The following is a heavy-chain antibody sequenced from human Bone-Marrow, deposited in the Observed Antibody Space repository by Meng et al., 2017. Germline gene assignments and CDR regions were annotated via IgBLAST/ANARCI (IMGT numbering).Heavy chain of an antibody. J-gene: IGHJ4*02. V-gene: IGHV1-18*01. CDR2: INTYNGKT. CDR3: ATRGNPYLNC. CDR1: GGTFSSYA. Sequence: QGQLLHSGGEVKKPGSAVKVSCKASGGTFSSYAISWVRQAPGQGLEWLGWINTYNGKTDYAQKFQGRITMTTDTFTSTAYMELRSLRSDDTAVYYCATRGNPYLNCWGQGTLVTVSS.